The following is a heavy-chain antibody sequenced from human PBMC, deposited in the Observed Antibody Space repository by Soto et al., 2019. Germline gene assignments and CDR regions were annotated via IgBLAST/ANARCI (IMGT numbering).Heavy chain of an antibody. CDR1: GDSVSSDSYY. J-gene: IGHJ4*02. Sequence: SETLSLTCTVSGDSVSSDSYYWTWIRQPPGKGLEWIGYISSSGSTNDNPALKSRVTMSVDTSKNQFFLKLSPVTAADTAVYYCAREPVGDYYDSSGYFDYWGQGTLVTVSS. CDR2: ISSSGST. V-gene: IGHV4-61*01. CDR3: AREPVGDYYDSSGYFDY. D-gene: IGHD3-22*01.